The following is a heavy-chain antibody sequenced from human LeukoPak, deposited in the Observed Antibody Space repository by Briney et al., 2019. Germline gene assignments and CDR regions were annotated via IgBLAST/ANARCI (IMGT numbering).Heavy chain of an antibody. J-gene: IGHJ5*02. V-gene: IGHV1-69*13. CDR1: GGTFSSYA. CDR2: IIPIFGTA. CDR3: AGEEGYDSNWFDP. D-gene: IGHD5-12*01. Sequence: GASVKVSCKASGGTFSSYAISWVRQAPGQGLEWLGNIIPIFGTANYAQKFQGRVTIIADESTSIAYMELNSLRSDDTAVYYCAGEEGYDSNWFDPWGQGTLVTVSS.